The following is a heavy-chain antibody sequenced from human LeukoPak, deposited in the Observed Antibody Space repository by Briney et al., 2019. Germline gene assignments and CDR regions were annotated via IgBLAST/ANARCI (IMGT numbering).Heavy chain of an antibody. V-gene: IGHV3-23*01. D-gene: IGHD3-16*01. Sequence: GGSLILSCEASGSGYTFGNFALSWVRQAPGKGLEWVSGISGNGYYTYCADSVKGRFTISRDNSKNTLYIQMNSLRAEGTGLDYFSKDGSWGDYCLYFHMELWGKGTTVTVSS. CDR2: ISGNGYYT. CDR1: GSGYTFGNFA. J-gene: IGHJ6*03. CDR3: SKDGSWGDYCLYFHMEL.